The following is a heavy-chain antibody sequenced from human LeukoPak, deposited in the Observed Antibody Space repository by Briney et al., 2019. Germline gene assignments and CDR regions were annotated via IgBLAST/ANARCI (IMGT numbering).Heavy chain of an antibody. Sequence: QTGGSLRLSCAASGFTFSSYEMNWVRQAPGKGLEWVSYISSSGSTIYYADSVKGRFTISRDNAKNSLYLQMDSLRAEDTAVYYCARVGLRYFDWLQYTYGMDVWGQGTTVTVSS. CDR3: ARVGLRYFDWLQYTYGMDV. CDR1: GFTFSSYE. CDR2: ISSSGSTI. D-gene: IGHD3-9*01. J-gene: IGHJ6*02. V-gene: IGHV3-48*03.